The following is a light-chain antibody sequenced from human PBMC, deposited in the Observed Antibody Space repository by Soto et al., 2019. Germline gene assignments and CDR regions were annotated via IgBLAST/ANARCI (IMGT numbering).Light chain of an antibody. CDR3: QQYNNWPRALT. Sequence: EIVMPQYPSTLSVSPGERSTVACMSIQSVSSNLAWYQQKPGQAPRLLIYGASTRATGIPARFSGSGSGTEFTLTISSLQSEDVAVYYCQQYNNWPRALTFGGGTKV. CDR1: QSVSSN. V-gene: IGKV3-15*01. CDR2: GAS. J-gene: IGKJ4*01.